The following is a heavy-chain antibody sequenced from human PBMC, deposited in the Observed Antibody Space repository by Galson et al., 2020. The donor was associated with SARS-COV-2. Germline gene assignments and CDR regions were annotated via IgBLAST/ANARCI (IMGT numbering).Heavy chain of an antibody. CDR3: ARELHPINYYYYYGMDV. Sequence: ASVKVSCKASGYTFTSYYMHWVRQAPGQGLEWMGIINPSGGSTSYAQKFQGRVTMTRDTSTSTVYMELSSLRSEDTAVYYCARELHPINYYYYYGMDVWGQGTTVTVSS. J-gene: IGHJ6*02. D-gene: IGHD1-26*01. CDR2: INPSGGST. V-gene: IGHV1-46*01. CDR1: GYTFTSYY.